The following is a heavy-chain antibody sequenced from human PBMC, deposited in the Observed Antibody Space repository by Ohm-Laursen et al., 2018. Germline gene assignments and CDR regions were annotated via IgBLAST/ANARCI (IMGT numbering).Heavy chain of an antibody. V-gene: IGHV1-2*02. CDR1: GYTFTGYY. CDR2: INPNSGGT. J-gene: IGHJ4*02. CDR3: ARAVLGYSYGTAPGY. Sequence: SVKVSCKASGYTFTGYYMHWVRQAPGQGLEWMGWINPNSGGTNYAQKFQGRVTMTRDTSISTAYMELSRLRSDDTAVYYCARAVLGYSYGTAPGYWGQGTLVTVSS. D-gene: IGHD5-18*01.